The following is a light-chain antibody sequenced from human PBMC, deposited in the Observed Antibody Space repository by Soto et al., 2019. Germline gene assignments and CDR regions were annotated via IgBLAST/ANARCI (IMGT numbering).Light chain of an antibody. Sequence: QSALTQPRSVSGSPGQSVTISCTGTSSDVGGYDYVSWFQHHPGKVPKLMIYDVTKRPSGVPDRFSASKSGNTASLTISGLQAEDEADYYCSSYTSSSTPWVFGGGTKLTVL. J-gene: IGLJ3*02. CDR2: DVT. CDR3: SSYTSSSTPWV. V-gene: IGLV2-11*01. CDR1: SSDVGGYDY.